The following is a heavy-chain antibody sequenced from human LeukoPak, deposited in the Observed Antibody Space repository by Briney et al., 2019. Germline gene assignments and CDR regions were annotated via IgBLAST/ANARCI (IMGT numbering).Heavy chain of an antibody. D-gene: IGHD5-24*01. CDR2: IDSRDNT. J-gene: IGHJ5*02. V-gene: IGHV3-53*04. CDR3: ARESTPLRGAFDP. Sequence: GGSLRLSCSASGVTVRKNHISWVRQAPGKGLGWVSVIDSRDNTYHADSVKGRFTISRHTSKNTLYLQMNSLRAEDTAVYYCARESTPLRGAFDPWGPGTLVTVSS. CDR1: GVTVRKNH.